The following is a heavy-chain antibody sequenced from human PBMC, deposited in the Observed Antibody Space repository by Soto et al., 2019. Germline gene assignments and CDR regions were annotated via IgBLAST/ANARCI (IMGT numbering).Heavy chain of an antibody. V-gene: IGHV3-30*18. CDR1: GFTFSSYG. Sequence: QVQLVESGGGVVQPGRSLRLSCAASGFTFSSYGMHWVRQAPGKGLEWVAVISYDGSNKYYADSVKGRFTISRDNSKNTLYLQMNSLRAEDTAVYYCAKGIGEFYYYYYGMDVW. CDR3: AKGIGEFYYYYYGMDV. J-gene: IGHJ6*01. CDR2: ISYDGSNK. D-gene: IGHD3-10*01.